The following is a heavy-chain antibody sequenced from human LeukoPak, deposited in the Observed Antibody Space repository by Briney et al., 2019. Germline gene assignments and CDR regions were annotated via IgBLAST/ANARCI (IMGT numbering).Heavy chain of an antibody. CDR1: GGSISSSNW. CDR3: ARDASTVYYYYNYMDV. J-gene: IGHJ6*03. V-gene: IGHV4-4*02. CDR2: IYHSGST. Sequence: SETLSLTCAVSGGSISSSNWWSWVRQPPGKGLEWIGEIYHSGSTNYNPSLKSRVTISVDTSKNQFSLRLSSVTTADTAVYYCARDASTVYYYYNYMDVWGKGTTVTVSS. D-gene: IGHD2/OR15-2a*01.